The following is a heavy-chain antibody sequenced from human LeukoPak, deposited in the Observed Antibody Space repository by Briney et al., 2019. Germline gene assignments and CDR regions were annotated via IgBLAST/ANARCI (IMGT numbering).Heavy chain of an antibody. Sequence: GGSLRLSCAASGFTFSSQGMHWVRRAPGKGLEWVALIWYDGGNKYYADSVKGRFTISRDNSKSTLYLQMNSLRAEDTAVYYCARGYDTSGYYHDYWGQGTLVTVSS. V-gene: IGHV3-33*01. D-gene: IGHD3-22*01. CDR2: IWYDGGNK. CDR3: ARGYDTSGYYHDY. J-gene: IGHJ4*02. CDR1: GFTFSSQG.